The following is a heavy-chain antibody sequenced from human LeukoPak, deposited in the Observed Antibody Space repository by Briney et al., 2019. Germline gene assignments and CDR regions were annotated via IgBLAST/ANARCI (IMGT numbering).Heavy chain of an antibody. D-gene: IGHD4-17*01. CDR3: ARADPGETTVTTKDY. CDR2: INPSGGST. Sequence: ASVKVSCKASGYTFTSYYTHWVRQAPGQGLEWMGIINPSGGSTSYAQKFQGRVTMTRDTSTSTVYMELSSLRSEDTAVYYCARADPGETTVTTKDYWGQGTLVTVSS. J-gene: IGHJ4*02. CDR1: GYTFTSYY. V-gene: IGHV1-46*01.